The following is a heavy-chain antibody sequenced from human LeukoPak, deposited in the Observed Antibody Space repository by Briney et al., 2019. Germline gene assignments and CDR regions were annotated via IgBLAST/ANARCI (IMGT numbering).Heavy chain of an antibody. CDR3: ARVRYYYGSGSYYYYYYYMDV. J-gene: IGHJ6*03. V-gene: IGHV4-34*04. D-gene: IGHD3-10*01. Sequence: SETLSLTCAVYGGSFSDYYWSWIRQPPGKGLEWMGEINHNGSTNNNPSLNSRGITIVGTTTNHTSQKLSSMIAADEAVYYCARVRYYYGSGSYYYYYYYMDVWGKGTTVTVSS. CDR1: GGSFSDYY. CDR2: INHNGST.